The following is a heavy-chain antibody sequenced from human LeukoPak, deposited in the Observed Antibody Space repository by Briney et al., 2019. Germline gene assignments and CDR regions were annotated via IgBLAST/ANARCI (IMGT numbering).Heavy chain of an antibody. CDR2: INAGNGNT. CDR1: GYTFTSYA. Sequence: ASVKVSCKASGYTFTSYAMHWVRQAPGQRLEWMGWINAGNGNTKYSQEFQGRVTITRDTSASTAYMELSSLRSEDMAVYYCARGPYCGGDCYSRPYNWFDPWGQGTLVTVSS. D-gene: IGHD2-21*02. CDR3: ARGPYCGGDCYSRPYNWFDP. J-gene: IGHJ5*02. V-gene: IGHV1-3*03.